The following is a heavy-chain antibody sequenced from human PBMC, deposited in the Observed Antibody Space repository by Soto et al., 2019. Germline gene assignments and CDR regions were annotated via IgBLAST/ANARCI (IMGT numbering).Heavy chain of an antibody. CDR3: ARDFYESSGYCDY. CDR1: GYTFTSYG. V-gene: IGHV1-18*01. J-gene: IGHJ4*02. D-gene: IGHD3-22*01. Sequence: ASVKVSCKASGYTFTSYGISWVRQAPGQGLEWMGWISAYTGNTVYTQRFKGRLTLATDTSTGTAYMELRSLRLDDTAVYYCARDFYESSGYCDYWGQGTLVTVSS. CDR2: ISAYTGNT.